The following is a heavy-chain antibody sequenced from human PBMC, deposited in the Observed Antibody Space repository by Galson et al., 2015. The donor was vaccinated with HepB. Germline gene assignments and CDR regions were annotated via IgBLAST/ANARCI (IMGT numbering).Heavy chain of an antibody. CDR1: GFTFSSHA. J-gene: IGHJ6*02. V-gene: IGHV3-48*01. D-gene: IGHD2-21*02. CDR2: ISTDSLTI. Sequence: SLRLSCAASGFTFSSHAMNWVRQAAGKGLEWVSSISTDSLTIYYGDSVKGRFTISRDNAKNSLYLQMNSLRAEDTAVYYCAKDLALTASYYYLGMDVWGQGTTVTVSS. CDR3: AKDLALTASYYYLGMDV.